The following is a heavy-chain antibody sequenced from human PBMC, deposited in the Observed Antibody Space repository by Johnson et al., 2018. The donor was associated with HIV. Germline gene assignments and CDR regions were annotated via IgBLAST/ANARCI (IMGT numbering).Heavy chain of an antibody. D-gene: IGHD2-15*01. Sequence: QVQVVESGGGVVQPGTSLRLSCAASGFTFSYYGMHWVRQAPGKGLEWVALISYDGSNKYYADSVKGRFTISRDNSKNTLYLQMNSLRAEDTAGYYCARDRAWGDNVVVAAYGAFDIWGQGTMVTVCS. J-gene: IGHJ3*02. V-gene: IGHV3-30*03. CDR3: ARDRAWGDNVVVAAYGAFDI. CDR1: GFTFSYYG. CDR2: ISYDGSNK.